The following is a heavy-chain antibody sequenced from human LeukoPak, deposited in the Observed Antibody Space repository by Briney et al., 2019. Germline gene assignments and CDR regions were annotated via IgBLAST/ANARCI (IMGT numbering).Heavy chain of an antibody. J-gene: IGHJ4*02. CDR3: ARVDYYDSSWWPDY. CDR1: GFTFSSHS. D-gene: IGHD3-22*01. CDR2: ISSSSSTI. Sequence: GALRLSCAASGFTFSSHSMNWVRQAPGKGLEWVSYISSSSSTIYYADSVKGRFTISRDNAKNSLYLQMNSLRAEDTAVYYCARVDYYDSSWWPDYWGQGTLVTVSS. V-gene: IGHV3-48*01.